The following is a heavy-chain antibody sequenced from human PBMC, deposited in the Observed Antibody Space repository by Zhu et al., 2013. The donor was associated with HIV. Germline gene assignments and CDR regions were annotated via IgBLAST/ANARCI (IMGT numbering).Heavy chain of an antibody. CDR2: ISYNEDA. CDR3: ARRSVGTPQDY. V-gene: IGHV4-30-4*01. Sequence: QVQLQESGPGLVKPSQTLSLTCTVSGASVSSGDYYWTWIRQPPGKGLEWIGYISYNEDAYYNPSLRSRTTMLVDRSRNQISLNLTSVTAADTAVYYCARRSVGTPQDYWGQGTLVTVSS. J-gene: IGHJ4*02. D-gene: IGHD1-26*01. CDR1: GASVSSGDYY.